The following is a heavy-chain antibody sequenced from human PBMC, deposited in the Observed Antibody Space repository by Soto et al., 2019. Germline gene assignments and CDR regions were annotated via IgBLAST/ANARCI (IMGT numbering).Heavy chain of an antibody. J-gene: IGHJ3*02. CDR2: IYYSGTT. V-gene: IGHV4-39*01. CDR1: RSAVSTSRCY. D-gene: IGHD6-19*01. Sequence: HSDRQWKSCAVGRSAVSTSRCYWNRIRQPPGKGLEWIANIYYSGTTYYNPSLKSRVTISVDTSKNQFSLKLTSVTAADTAVYFCARGEEAVAGDDAFDIWGQGTMVTVSS. CDR3: ARGEEAVAGDDAFDI.